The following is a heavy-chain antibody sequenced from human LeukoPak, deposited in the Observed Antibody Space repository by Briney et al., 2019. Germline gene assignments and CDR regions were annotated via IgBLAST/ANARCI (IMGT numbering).Heavy chain of an antibody. J-gene: IGHJ4*02. CDR1: GFTFSSYS. CDR3: ARDPYYYDSSGYYHFDY. CDR2: ISSSSSYI. Sequence: GGSLRLSCAASGFTFSSYSMNWVRQAPGKGLEWVSSISSSSSYIYYADSVKGRFTISRDNAKNSLYLQMNSLRAEDTAVYYCARDPYYYDSSGYYHFDYWGQGTLVTVSS. D-gene: IGHD3-22*01. V-gene: IGHV3-21*01.